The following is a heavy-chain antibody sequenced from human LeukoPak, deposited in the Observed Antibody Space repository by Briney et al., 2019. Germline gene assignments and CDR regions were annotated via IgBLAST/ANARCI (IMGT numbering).Heavy chain of an antibody. CDR1: GDSITNYY. J-gene: IGHJ4*02. CDR2: IYYSGNT. CDR3: ARMKGDY. Sequence: SETLSLTCTVSGDSITNYYWSWYRQPPGQGLEWIGYIYYSGNTNYNPSLKSRVTISVDKSKNQFSLKLRSVTAADTAVYYCARMKGDYWGQGALVTVSS. V-gene: IGHV4-59*01.